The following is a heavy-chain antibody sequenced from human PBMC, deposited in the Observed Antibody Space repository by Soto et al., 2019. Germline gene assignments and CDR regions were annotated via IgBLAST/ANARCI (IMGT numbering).Heavy chain of an antibody. D-gene: IGHD3-10*01. Sequence: SETLSLTCTASGGSISSYYWSWIRQPPGKGLEWIGYIYYSGSTNYNPSLKSRVTISVDTSKNQFSLKLSSVTAADTAVYYCARGKSGNYYGSGSYYNTPYYYYMDVWGKGTTVTVS. CDR1: GGSISSYY. V-gene: IGHV4-59*01. CDR2: IYYSGST. CDR3: ARGKSGNYYGSGSYYNTPYYYYMDV. J-gene: IGHJ6*03.